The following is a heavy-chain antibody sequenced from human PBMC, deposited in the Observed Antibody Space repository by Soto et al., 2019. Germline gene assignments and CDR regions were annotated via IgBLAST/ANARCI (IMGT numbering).Heavy chain of an antibody. CDR2: TKPDGSEK. V-gene: IGHV3-7*05. J-gene: IGHJ5*02. CDR1: GFTFSSYW. Sequence: PGGSLRLSCAASGFTFSSYWMNWVRQAPGKGLEWVANTKPDGSEKYYVDSVKGRFTISRDNAKNSLYLHMNSLRAEDTAVYYCTSLRIEAWGQGTLVTVSS. CDR3: TSLRIEA.